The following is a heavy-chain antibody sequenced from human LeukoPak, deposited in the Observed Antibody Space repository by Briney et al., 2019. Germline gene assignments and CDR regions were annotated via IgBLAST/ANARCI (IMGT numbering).Heavy chain of an antibody. CDR2: IYYSGST. Sequence: SETLSLTCTVSGGSISSYYWSWIRQPPGKGLEWIGYIYYSGSTNYNPSLKSRVTISVDTSKNQFSLKLSSVAAADTAVYYCARSDYDFWSGPAYWGQGTLVTVSS. V-gene: IGHV4-59*01. CDR1: GGSISSYY. CDR3: ARSDYDFWSGPAY. D-gene: IGHD3-3*01. J-gene: IGHJ4*02.